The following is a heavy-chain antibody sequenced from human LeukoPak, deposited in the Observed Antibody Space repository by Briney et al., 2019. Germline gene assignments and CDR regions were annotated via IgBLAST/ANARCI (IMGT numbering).Heavy chain of an antibody. CDR2: ISYDGSNK. CDR1: GFTFSSYG. CDR3: TKNIGYSYGYLAN. D-gene: IGHD5-12*01. Sequence: PGGSLRLSCAACGFTFSSYGMHWVRQAPGRGREWVAVISYDGSNKYYADSVKGRFTISKDIAKDTIYLQMNSLKVEDTAIYFCTKNIGYSYGYLANWGQGARVTVSS. V-gene: IGHV3-30*18. J-gene: IGHJ4*02.